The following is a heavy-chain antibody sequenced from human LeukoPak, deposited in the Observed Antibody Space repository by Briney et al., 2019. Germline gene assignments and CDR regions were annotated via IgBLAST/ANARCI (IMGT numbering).Heavy chain of an antibody. CDR3: ARDYLSY. J-gene: IGHJ4*02. CDR2: ISYDGSNK. Sequence: GGSLRLSCAASGFTFSSYAMPWVRQAPGKGLEWVAVISYDGSNKYYADSVKGRFTISRDNSKNTLYLQMNSLRAEDTAVYYCARDYLSYWGQGTLVTVSS. D-gene: IGHD2/OR15-2a*01. V-gene: IGHV3-30*04. CDR1: GFTFSSYA.